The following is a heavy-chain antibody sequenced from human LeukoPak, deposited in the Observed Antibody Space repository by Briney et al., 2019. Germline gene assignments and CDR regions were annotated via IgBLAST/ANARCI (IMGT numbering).Heavy chain of an antibody. J-gene: IGHJ6*02. V-gene: IGHV3-30*18. CDR2: ISYDETNK. CDR1: GFTFSSFD. Sequence: QAGGSLRLSCAASGFTFSSFDMHWVRQAPGKGLQWLAVISYDETNKYYADSVKGRFTISRDNSKSTLYLQMNSLRAEDTAVYYCANGYGMDVWGHGTTVTVSS. CDR3: ANGYGMDV.